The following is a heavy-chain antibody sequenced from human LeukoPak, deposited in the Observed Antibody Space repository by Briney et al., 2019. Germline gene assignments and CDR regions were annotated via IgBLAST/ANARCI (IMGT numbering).Heavy chain of an antibody. J-gene: IGHJ4*02. Sequence: SETLSLTCAVYGGSFSGYYWSWIRQPPGKGLEWIGEINHSGSTNYNPSLKSRVTISVDTSKNQFSLKLSSVTAADTAVYYCARGSPDAYNYDYWGQGTLVTVSS. CDR1: GGSFSGYY. D-gene: IGHD5-24*01. CDR2: INHSGST. V-gene: IGHV4-34*01. CDR3: ARGSPDAYNYDY.